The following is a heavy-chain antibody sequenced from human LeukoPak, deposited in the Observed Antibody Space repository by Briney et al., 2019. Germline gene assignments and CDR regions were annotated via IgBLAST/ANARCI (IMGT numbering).Heavy chain of an antibody. D-gene: IGHD3-9*01. V-gene: IGHV1-69*05. CDR3: ARTAYDILTGEIHNWFDP. J-gene: IGHJ5*02. CDR1: GGTFSSYA. CDR2: IIPIFGTA. Sequence: SVKVSCKASGGTFSSYAISWVRQAPGQGLEWMGGIIPIFGTANYAQKFQGRVTISRDTSASTAYMELSSLRSEDTAVYFCARTAYDILTGEIHNWFDPWGQGTLVTVSS.